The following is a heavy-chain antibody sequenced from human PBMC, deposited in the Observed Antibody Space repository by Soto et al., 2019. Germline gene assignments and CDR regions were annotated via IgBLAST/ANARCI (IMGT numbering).Heavy chain of an antibody. CDR2: IYPGDSNT. D-gene: IGHD3-22*01. V-gene: IGHV5-51*01. CDR1: GYSFTNYW. CDR3: ARKDDSSGYDAFDI. Sequence: GESLKISCQGSGYSFTNYWIAWVRQMPGKGLEWMGIIYPGDSNTRYSPSFQGQVTISVDKSISTAYLQLSSLKASDTAMYYCARKDDSSGYDAFDIWGQGTMVTVSS. J-gene: IGHJ3*02.